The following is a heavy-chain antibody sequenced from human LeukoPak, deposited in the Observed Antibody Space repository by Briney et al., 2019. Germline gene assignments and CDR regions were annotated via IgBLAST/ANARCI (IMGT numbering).Heavy chain of an antibody. J-gene: IGHJ6*02. CDR2: ISSSSSYI. CDR1: GFTFSSYS. Sequence: GGSLRLSCAASGFTFSSYSMNWVRQAPGKGLEWVSSISSSSSYIYYADSVKGRFTISRDNAKNSLYLQMNSLRAEDTAVYYCAPDAYDFWSGYGMDVWGQGTTVTVSS. D-gene: IGHD3-3*01. CDR3: APDAYDFWSGYGMDV. V-gene: IGHV3-21*01.